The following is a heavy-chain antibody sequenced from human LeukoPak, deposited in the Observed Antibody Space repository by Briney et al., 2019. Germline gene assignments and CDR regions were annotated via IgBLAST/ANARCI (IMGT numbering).Heavy chain of an antibody. D-gene: IGHD1-1*01. Sequence: AASVKVSCKASGYTFTNYYVHWVRQAPGQGPEWMGVINPSGGTTGYAHKFQGRVTMTRNTSISTAYMGLSSLRSEDTAVYYCARRTGTTFYYYGMDVWGQGTTVTVSS. J-gene: IGHJ6*02. CDR2: INPSGGTT. CDR1: GYTFTNYY. CDR3: ARRTGTTFYYYGMDV. V-gene: IGHV1-46*01.